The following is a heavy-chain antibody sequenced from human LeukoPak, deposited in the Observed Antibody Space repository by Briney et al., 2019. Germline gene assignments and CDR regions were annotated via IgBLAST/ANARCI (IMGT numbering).Heavy chain of an antibody. D-gene: IGHD2-21*02. CDR1: GFTFSNYA. J-gene: IGHJ3*01. CDR3: AKDSSAGYCYLDL. CDR2: ISHNGGST. Sequence: GGSLRLSCAASGFTFSNYAMSWVRQAPGKGLEWVSVISHNGGSTYYADSVKGRFTISRDNSKNTLDLQLNSLRAEDMAVYYCAKDSSAGYCYLDLWGQGTMVTVSP. V-gene: IGHV3-23*01.